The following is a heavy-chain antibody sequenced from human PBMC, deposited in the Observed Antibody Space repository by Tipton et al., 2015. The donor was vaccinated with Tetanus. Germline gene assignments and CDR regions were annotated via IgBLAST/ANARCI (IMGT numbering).Heavy chain of an antibody. Sequence: SLRLSCAASGFTFSSYAMHWVRQAPGKGLEWVAVISYDGSNKYYADSVKGRFTISRDNSKNTLYLQMNSLRAEDTAVYYCYLGSTTNCWGQGTLVTVSS. V-gene: IGHV3-30-3*01. CDR2: ISYDGSNK. J-gene: IGHJ4*02. CDR1: GFTFSSYA. CDR3: YLGSTTNC. D-gene: IGHD1-26*01.